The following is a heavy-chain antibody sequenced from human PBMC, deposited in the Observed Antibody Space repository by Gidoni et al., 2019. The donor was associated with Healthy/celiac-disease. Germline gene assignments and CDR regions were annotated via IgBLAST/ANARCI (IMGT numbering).Heavy chain of an antibody. CDR2: INPSGGST. V-gene: IGHV1-46*03. J-gene: IGHJ4*02. Sequence: QVQLVQSGAEVKKPGASVKVSCKASGYTFTSYSMHWVRQAPGQGLEWMGIINPSGGSTSYAQKFQGRVTMTRDTSTSTVYMELSSLRSEDTAVYYCARSPKLIVVVPAPITWPRGIIDYWGQGTLVTVSS. CDR3: ARSPKLIVVVPAPITWPRGIIDY. CDR1: GYTFTSYS. D-gene: IGHD2-2*01.